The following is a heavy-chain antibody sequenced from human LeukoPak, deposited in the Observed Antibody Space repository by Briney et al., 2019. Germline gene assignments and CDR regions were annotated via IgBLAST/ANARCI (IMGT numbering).Heavy chain of an antibody. D-gene: IGHD4-11*01. CDR3: ATDVRLPVPRFDP. CDR1: GGSISSNNYF. V-gene: IGHV4-39*07. Sequence: SETLSLTCSVSGGSISSNNYFWGWIRQPPGTGLEWIGSIHYSGSTYYSPSLRSRLTISIDTSNNQFSLKLTSVTAADTAVYYCATDVRLPVPRFDPWGQGSLVTVSS. J-gene: IGHJ5*02. CDR2: IHYSGST.